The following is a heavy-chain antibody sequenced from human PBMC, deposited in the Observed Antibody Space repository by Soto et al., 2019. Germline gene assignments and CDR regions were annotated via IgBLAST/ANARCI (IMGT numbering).Heavy chain of an antibody. J-gene: IGHJ6*02. CDR1: GGTFSSYA. Sequence: QVQLVQSGAEVKKPGSSVKVSCKASGGTFSSYAISWVRQAPGQGLGWMGGIIPISGTANYAQKFQGRVTITADESTSTAYRELSSLRSEDTAVYYCARSQGSSTSLEIYYYYYYGMDVWGQGTTVTVSS. CDR2: IIPISGTA. V-gene: IGHV1-69*01. D-gene: IGHD2-2*01. CDR3: ARSQGSSTSLEIYYYYYYGMDV.